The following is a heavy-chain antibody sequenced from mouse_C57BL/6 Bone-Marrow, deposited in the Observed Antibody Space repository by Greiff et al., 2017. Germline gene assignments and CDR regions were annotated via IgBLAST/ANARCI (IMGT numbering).Heavy chain of an antibody. V-gene: IGHV1-54*01. CDR3: ARSKTAQARFAY. CDR1: GYAFTNYL. J-gene: IGHJ3*01. CDR2: INPGSGGT. D-gene: IGHD3-2*02. Sequence: VHLVESGAELVRPGTSVKVSCKASGYAFTNYLIEWVKQRPGQGLEWIGVINPGSGGTNYNEKFKGKATLTADKSSSTAYMQLSSLTSEDSAVYFCARSKTAQARFAYWGQGTLVTVSA.